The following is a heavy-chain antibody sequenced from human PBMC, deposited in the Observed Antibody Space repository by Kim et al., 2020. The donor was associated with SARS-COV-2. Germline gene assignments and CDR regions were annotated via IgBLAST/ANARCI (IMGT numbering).Heavy chain of an antibody. CDR1: GGTFSSYA. D-gene: IGHD3-22*01. CDR2: IIPILGIA. J-gene: IGHJ3*02. V-gene: IGHV1-69*04. Sequence: SVKVSCKASGGTFSSYAISWVRQAPGQGLEWMGRIIPILGIANYAQKFQGRVTITADKSTSTAYMELSSLRSEDTAVYYCARDVWFGYYDSSVTFGARNGADAFDIWGQGTMVTVSS. CDR3: ARDVWFGYYDSSVTFGARNGADAFDI.